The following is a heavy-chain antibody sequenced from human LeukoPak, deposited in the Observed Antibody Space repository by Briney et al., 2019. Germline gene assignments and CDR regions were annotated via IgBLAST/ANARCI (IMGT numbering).Heavy chain of an antibody. Sequence: PSQTLSLTCTVSGGSISSGGYYWSWIRQPPGKGLEWIGYIHHSGDTYQNPSLKSRVTVSSDRSKNQFYLKLSSVTAADTAVYFCATTEKNRYYINLWGPGTTVIVSS. D-gene: IGHD2-21*01. CDR2: IHHSGDT. V-gene: IGHV4-30-2*01. CDR3: ATTEKNRYYINL. J-gene: IGHJ6*01. CDR1: GGSISSGGYY.